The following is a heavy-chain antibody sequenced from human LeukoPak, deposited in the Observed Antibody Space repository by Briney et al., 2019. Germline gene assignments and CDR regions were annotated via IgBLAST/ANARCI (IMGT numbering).Heavy chain of an antibody. CDR3: ARPTVAGTTVDY. Sequence: SETLSLTCTVSSGSISSSSYYWGWIRQPPGKGLEWIGSIYYSGSTYYNPSLKSRVTISVDTSKNQFSLKLSSVTAADTAVYYCARPTVAGTTVDYWGQGTLVTVSS. CDR1: SGSISSSSYY. J-gene: IGHJ4*02. D-gene: IGHD6-19*01. CDR2: IYYSGST. V-gene: IGHV4-39*01.